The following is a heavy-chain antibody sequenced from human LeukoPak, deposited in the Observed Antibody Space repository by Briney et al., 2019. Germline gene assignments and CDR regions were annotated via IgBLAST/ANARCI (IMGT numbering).Heavy chain of an antibody. CDR2: INYSGNT. CDR3: ARGAFGVAWFDP. V-gene: IGHV4-34*01. Sequence: SETLSLTCAVYGGPFSAYHWTWIRQPPGKGLEWIGDINYSGNTNYNPSLEGRLTISVDTSKKQFSLKLSSVTAADTAVYYCARGAFGVAWFDPWGQGTLVTVSS. J-gene: IGHJ5*02. CDR1: GGPFSAYH. D-gene: IGHD3-10*01.